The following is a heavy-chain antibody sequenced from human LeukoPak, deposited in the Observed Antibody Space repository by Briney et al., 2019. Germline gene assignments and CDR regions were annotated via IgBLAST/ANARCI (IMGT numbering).Heavy chain of an antibody. J-gene: IGHJ4*02. CDR2: ISYDGSNK. CDR3: ARAPPAWTYYDSSGYYYGHVDY. Sequence: GGSLRLSCAASGFTFSSYAMHWVRQAPGKGLEWVAVISYDGSNKYYADSVKGRFTISRDNSKNTLYLQMNSLRAEDTAVYYCARAPPAWTYYDSSGYYYGHVDYWGQGTLVTVSS. CDR1: GFTFSSYA. D-gene: IGHD3-22*01. V-gene: IGHV3-30*04.